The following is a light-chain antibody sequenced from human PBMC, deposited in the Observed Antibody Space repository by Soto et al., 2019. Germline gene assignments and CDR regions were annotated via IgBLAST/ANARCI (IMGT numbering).Light chain of an antibody. J-gene: IGLJ2*01. CDR1: RDDIGAYDY. CDR3: NSYTKSXAVV. Sequence: QSSLTQPASVSGSPVQSITISCAGTRDDIGAYDYLSWYQQHPGNAPKLLVYEVTSRPSGVYDRFSGSKSGNTASLTISGLQAEDAADYYCNSYTKSXAVVVGGGTK. CDR2: EVT. V-gene: IGLV2-14*01.